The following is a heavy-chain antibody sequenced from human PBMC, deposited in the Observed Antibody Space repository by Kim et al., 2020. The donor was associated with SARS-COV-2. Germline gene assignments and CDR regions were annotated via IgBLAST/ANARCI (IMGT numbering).Heavy chain of an antibody. CDR2: ISGSGGST. J-gene: IGHJ6*02. CDR1: GFTFSSYA. V-gene: IGHV3-23*01. CDR3: AKDIVVCSTSCYAPYYYYYGMDV. D-gene: IGHD2-2*01. Sequence: GGSLRLSCAASGFTFSSYAMSWVRQAPGKGLEWVSAISGSGGSTYYADSVKGRFTISRDNSKNTLYLQMNSLRAEDTAVYYCAKDIVVCSTSCYAPYYYYYGMDVWGQGTTVTVSS.